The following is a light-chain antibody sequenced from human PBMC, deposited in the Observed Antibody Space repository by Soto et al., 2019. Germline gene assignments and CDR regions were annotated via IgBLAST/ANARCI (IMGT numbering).Light chain of an antibody. CDR3: QQYGNAPWT. V-gene: IGKV3-20*01. CDR2: VAS. Sequence: EIVLTQSPGTLSLSPGERATLSCRASQSVSSSYLAWYQQKPGQAPRLLIYVASSRATGIPDRFSGSGSGTDFTLTISRLEPEDFAVYYCQQYGNAPWTFGQGTKVEIK. J-gene: IGKJ1*01. CDR1: QSVSSSY.